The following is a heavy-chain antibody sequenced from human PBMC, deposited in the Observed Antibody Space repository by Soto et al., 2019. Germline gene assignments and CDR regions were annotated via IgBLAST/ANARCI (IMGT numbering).Heavy chain of an antibody. J-gene: IGHJ4*02. CDR1: GASISSSY. D-gene: IGHD6-6*01. CDR3: GGGGSRYSSTSSGVSGSDY. CDR2: IFHSGTT. Sequence: PSETLSLTCTVSGASISSSYWSWIRQPPGKGRGWSGYIFHSGTTNYNPSLKSRVTISVDTSQNEFSLYLSSLTTADTAAYFFGGGGSRYSSTSSGVSGSDYWGQGTLVTVSS. V-gene: IGHV4-59*01.